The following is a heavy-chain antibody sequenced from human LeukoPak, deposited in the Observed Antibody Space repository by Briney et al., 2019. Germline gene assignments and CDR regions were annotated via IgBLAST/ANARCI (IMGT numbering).Heavy chain of an antibody. CDR3: ARDSEHGGLY. Sequence: SETLSLTCTVSGGSISSSSYYWGWIRQPAGKGLEWIGRIYTSGSTNYNPSLKSRVTMSVDTSKNQFSLKLNSVTAADTAVYYCARDSEHGGLYWGQGTLVTVSS. D-gene: IGHD2-15*01. CDR2: IYTSGST. CDR1: GGSISSSSYY. J-gene: IGHJ4*02. V-gene: IGHV4-61*02.